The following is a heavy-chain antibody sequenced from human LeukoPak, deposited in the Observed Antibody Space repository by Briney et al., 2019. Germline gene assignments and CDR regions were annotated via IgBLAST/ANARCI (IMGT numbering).Heavy chain of an antibody. CDR2: INPNSGGT. J-gene: IGHJ5*02. Sequence: ASVKVSCKASGYTFTSYDISWVRQAPGQGLEWMRWINPNSGGTNYAQKFQGRVTMTRDTSISTAYMELSRLRSDDTAVYYCARVRARYCSGGSCYHNWFDPWGQGTLVTVSS. D-gene: IGHD2-15*01. V-gene: IGHV1-2*02. CDR3: ARVRARYCSGGSCYHNWFDP. CDR1: GYTFTSYD.